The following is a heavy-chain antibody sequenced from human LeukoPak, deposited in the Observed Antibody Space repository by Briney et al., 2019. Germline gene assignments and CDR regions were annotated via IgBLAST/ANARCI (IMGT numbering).Heavy chain of an antibody. CDR1: AGTFSSYA. J-gene: IGHJ3*02. V-gene: IGHV1-24*01. CDR2: FDPEDGEK. CDR3: ATVNTIFSLSAFDI. Sequence: ASVKLSCKASAGTFSSYAISWVRQAPAPGMEWMGGFDPEDGEKIYAQKCQGRVTMTEDTSTDKAYMELSSLRSEDTAVYYCATVNTIFSLSAFDIWGQGTMVTVSS. D-gene: IGHD3-9*01.